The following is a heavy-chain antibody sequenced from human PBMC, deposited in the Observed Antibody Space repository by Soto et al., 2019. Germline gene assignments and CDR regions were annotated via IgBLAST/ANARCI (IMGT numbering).Heavy chain of an antibody. Sequence: ASVKVSCKASGYTFTSYGISWVRQAPGQGLEWMGWISAYNGNTNYAQKLQGRVTMTTDTSTSTAYMELRSLRSDDTAVYYCARERLIAVAGMGHAFDIWGQGTMVTVSS. V-gene: IGHV1-18*01. D-gene: IGHD6-19*01. J-gene: IGHJ3*02. CDR3: ARERLIAVAGMGHAFDI. CDR1: GYTFTSYG. CDR2: ISAYNGNT.